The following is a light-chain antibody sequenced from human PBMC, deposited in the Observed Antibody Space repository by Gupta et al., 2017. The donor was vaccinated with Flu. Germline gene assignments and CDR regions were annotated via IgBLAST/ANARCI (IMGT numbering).Light chain of an antibody. Sequence: PGQSITISCTGTSSDIGAYDYVALYQQHPGKAPKLMVYGVSNRPSGVSNRFSGSKSGNMASLTISGLQAEDEADYYYNSDRTISTWVFGGGTTLTAL. CDR2: GVS. CDR1: SSDIGAYDY. J-gene: IGLJ3*02. CDR3: NSDRTISTWV. V-gene: IGLV2-14*01.